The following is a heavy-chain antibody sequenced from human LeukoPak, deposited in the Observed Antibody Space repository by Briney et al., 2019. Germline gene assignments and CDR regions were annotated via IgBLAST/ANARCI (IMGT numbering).Heavy chain of an antibody. CDR2: IIPIFGTA. J-gene: IGHJ5*02. Sequence: SVKVSCKASGGTFSSYAISWVRQAPGQGLEWMGGIIPIFGTANYAQKFQGRVTITTDESTSTAYMELSSLRSEDTAVYYCARGPRIQLYPNWFDPWGQGALVTVSS. V-gene: IGHV1-69*05. D-gene: IGHD5-18*01. CDR3: ARGPRIQLYPNWFDP. CDR1: GGTFSSYA.